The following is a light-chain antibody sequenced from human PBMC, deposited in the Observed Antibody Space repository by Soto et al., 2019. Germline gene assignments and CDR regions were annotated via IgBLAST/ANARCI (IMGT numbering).Light chain of an antibody. CDR2: DAS. J-gene: IGKJ1*01. Sequence: EIVLTQSPATLSLSPGERATLSCRASQSVSRYIAWYQQKPGQAPRLLIYDASKRATGIPARFSGSGSETDFTLTISSLEPEDFAVYYCQQRSNWPWTFGQGTKLEIK. V-gene: IGKV3-11*01. CDR1: QSVSRY. CDR3: QQRSNWPWT.